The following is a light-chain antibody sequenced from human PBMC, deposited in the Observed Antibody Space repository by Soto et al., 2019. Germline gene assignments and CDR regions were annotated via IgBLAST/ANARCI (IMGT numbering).Light chain of an antibody. Sequence: QPVLTQPPSASGTPGQRVTISCSGSSSNIGSTFVSWYQQLPGTAPKLLMYRNNQRPSGVPDRFSGSKSGTSASLAISGLRSEDEADYYCAAWDDSLSGPVFGGGTKVTVL. V-gene: IGLV1-47*01. J-gene: IGLJ2*01. CDR1: SSNIGSTF. CDR2: RNN. CDR3: AAWDDSLSGPV.